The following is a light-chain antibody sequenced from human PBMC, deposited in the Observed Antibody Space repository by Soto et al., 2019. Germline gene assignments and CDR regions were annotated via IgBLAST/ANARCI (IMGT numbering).Light chain of an antibody. CDR2: DAS. CDR3: QHYYNWPPGGT. Sequence: EIVMTQSPATLSVSPGGETTLSCRASQSVSRNLAWYQQKPGQAPSLLIFDASTRATGVPARFSGSGSGTEFTVTISSLQSEDFAVYYCQHYYNWPPGGTFGQGTKVEI. CDR1: QSVSRN. V-gene: IGKV3-15*01. J-gene: IGKJ1*01.